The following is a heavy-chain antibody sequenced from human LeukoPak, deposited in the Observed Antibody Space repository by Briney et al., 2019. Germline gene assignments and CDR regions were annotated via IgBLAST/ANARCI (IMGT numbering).Heavy chain of an antibody. V-gene: IGHV1-2*02. J-gene: IGHJ2*01. Sequence: ASVKVSCKASGYTFTSYYMHWVRQAPGQGLEWMGWINPNSGGTNYAQKFQGRVTMTRDTSITTAYMELSRPSSDDTAVYYCARHPGKVTNDWYFDLWGRGTLVTVSS. CDR3: ARHPGKVTNDWYFDL. CDR1: GYTFTSYY. CDR2: INPNSGGT. D-gene: IGHD4-23*01.